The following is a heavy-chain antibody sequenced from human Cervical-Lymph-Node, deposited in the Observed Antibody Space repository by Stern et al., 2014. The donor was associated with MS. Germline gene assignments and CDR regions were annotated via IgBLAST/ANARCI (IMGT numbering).Heavy chain of an antibody. CDR1: GFTVSSSY. CDR3: TRDSGFINDH. Sequence: VQLVESGGGLIQPGGSLRLSCAASGFTVSSSYMSWVRQAPGKGLEWVAAIYSGGDTYYADSVKGRFTISRDNSKNTLILQMSSLRAEDTAVYYCTRDSGFINDHWGQGTLVTVSS. V-gene: IGHV3-53*01. J-gene: IGHJ5*02. D-gene: IGHD3-10*01. CDR2: IYSGGDT.